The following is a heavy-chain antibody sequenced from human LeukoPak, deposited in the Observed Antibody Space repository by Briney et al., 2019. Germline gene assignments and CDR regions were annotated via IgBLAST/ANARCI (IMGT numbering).Heavy chain of an antibody. J-gene: IGHJ6*04. D-gene: IGHD4-17*01. CDR1: GGPISQYY. Sequence: SETLSLTCTVSGGPISQYYWSWIRHSPGKGLEWSGYIYYSGTTNYNPSLKSRVTISVDTSRNQFSLQLRSVTAADTAVYYCAREDPQTTVPEGMDVWGKGTTVIVSS. CDR2: IYYSGTT. CDR3: AREDPQTTVPEGMDV. V-gene: IGHV4-59*01.